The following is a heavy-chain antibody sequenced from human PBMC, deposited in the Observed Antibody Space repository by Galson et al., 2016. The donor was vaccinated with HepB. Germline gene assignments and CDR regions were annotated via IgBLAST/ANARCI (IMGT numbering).Heavy chain of an antibody. Sequence: SLRLSCAVSGFTFSSYGIHWVRQAPGKGLEWVAVISYDGSNKYYADSVKGRFTISRDNSKNTLYLQMNSLRAEDTAMYYCAKSPHSSGWGHVDPWGQRTLVIVSS. CDR1: GFTFSSYG. V-gene: IGHV3-30*18. D-gene: IGHD6-19*01. CDR3: AKSPHSSGWGHVDP. J-gene: IGHJ5*02. CDR2: ISYDGSNK.